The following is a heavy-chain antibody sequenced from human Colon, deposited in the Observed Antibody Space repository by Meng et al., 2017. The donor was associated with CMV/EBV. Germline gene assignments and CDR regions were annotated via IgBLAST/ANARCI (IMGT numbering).Heavy chain of an antibody. CDR3: AIDFWSGYDYYYHGMDV. J-gene: IGHJ6*02. D-gene: IGHD3-3*01. CDR2: IRYDGSNK. V-gene: IGHV3-30*02. CDR1: GFTFSSYG. Sequence: GESLKISCAASGFTFSSYGMHWVRQAPGKGLEWVAFIRYDGSNKYYADSVKGRFTISRDNSKNTLYLQMNSLRAEDTAVYYCAIDFWSGYDYYYHGMDVWGQGTTVTVSS.